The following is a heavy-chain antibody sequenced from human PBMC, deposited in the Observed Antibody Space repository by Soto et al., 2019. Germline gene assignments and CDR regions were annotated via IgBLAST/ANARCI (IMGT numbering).Heavy chain of an antibody. Sequence: QVQLVQSGAEVTKPGASVKVSCKASGYTFTGYYMHWVRQSPGQGLEWMGWINPNNGDTKYGQKLLGWVTMKKETSISTAYMEKSRLRFDDTAVYYCARVGLSNDNSGQRTLVTVSS. CDR1: GYTFTGYY. CDR2: INPNNGDT. V-gene: IGHV1-2*04. CDR3: ARVGLSNDN. J-gene: IGHJ4*02. D-gene: IGHD2-8*01.